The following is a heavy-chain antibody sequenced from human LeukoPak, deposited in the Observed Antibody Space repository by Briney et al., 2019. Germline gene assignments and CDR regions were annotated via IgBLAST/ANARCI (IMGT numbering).Heavy chain of an antibody. Sequence: GGSLRLSCAASGFSFSSYVMYWVRQTPGKGPVCVSRISHDGTIITYADSVKGRFTISRDNTKNILFLQMNSLRVEDTAVYYCARDRGWNFDSWGQGTLVTVSS. J-gene: IGHJ4*02. D-gene: IGHD6-19*01. V-gene: IGHV3-74*03. CDR3: ARDRGWNFDS. CDR2: ISHDGTII. CDR1: GFSFSSYV.